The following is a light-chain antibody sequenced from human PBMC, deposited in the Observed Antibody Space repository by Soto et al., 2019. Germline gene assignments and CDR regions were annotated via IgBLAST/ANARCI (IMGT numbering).Light chain of an antibody. CDR1: QSVSVN. J-gene: IGKJ4*01. V-gene: IGKV3-15*01. CDR3: QRYNNWPLT. Sequence: EIVMTQSPGTLSVSPGERATVSCRASQSVSVNLAWYQQKPGQAPRLLIYGVSTRATGVPARFSGSRSGTEFTLTINSLQSEDFAVYYCQRYNNWPLTFGGGTKVDIK. CDR2: GVS.